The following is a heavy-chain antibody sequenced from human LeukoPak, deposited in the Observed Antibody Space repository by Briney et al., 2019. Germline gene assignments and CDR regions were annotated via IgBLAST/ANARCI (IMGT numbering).Heavy chain of an antibody. CDR2: INPNGGST. J-gene: IGHJ3*02. D-gene: IGHD2-21*02. Sequence: GASVKVSCKASGYTFTGYYMHWVRQAPGQGLEWMGIINPNGGSTGYAQKFQGRVSMSRDTSTSTVYMELSSLRSEDTAVYYCVREGGGDRGRAFDMWGQGTMVTVSS. CDR1: GYTFTGYY. CDR3: VREGGGDRGRAFDM. V-gene: IGHV1-46*01.